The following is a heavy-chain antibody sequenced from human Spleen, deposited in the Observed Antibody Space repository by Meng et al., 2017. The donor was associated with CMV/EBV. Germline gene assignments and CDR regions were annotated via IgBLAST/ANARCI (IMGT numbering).Heavy chain of an antibody. J-gene: IGHJ4*02. V-gene: IGHV4-59*01. Sequence: GSLRLSCTVSGGSISNYYWSWIRQSPGKGLEWIGYIYYTGNTNYNPSLKSRVTISVDTSRNQFSLKLSSVTAADTAVYYCARDHSSSWYTFDYWGQGTVVTVSS. CDR1: GGSISNYY. D-gene: IGHD6-13*01. CDR3: ARDHSSSWYTFDY. CDR2: IYYTGNT.